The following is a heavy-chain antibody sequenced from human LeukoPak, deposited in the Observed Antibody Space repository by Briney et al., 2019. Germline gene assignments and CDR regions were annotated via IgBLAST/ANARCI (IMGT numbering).Heavy chain of an antibody. CDR2: ISWNSGSI. J-gene: IGHJ5*02. D-gene: IGHD2-15*01. CDR1: GFTFDDYA. V-gene: IGHV3-9*01. CDR3: ARLCVVVAATPEYWFDP. Sequence: PGRSLRLSCAASGFTFDDYAMHWVRQAPGKGLEWVSGISWNSGSIGYADSVKGRFTISRDNAKNSLYLQMNSLRAEDTAVYYCARLCVVVAATPEYWFDPWGQGTLVTVSS.